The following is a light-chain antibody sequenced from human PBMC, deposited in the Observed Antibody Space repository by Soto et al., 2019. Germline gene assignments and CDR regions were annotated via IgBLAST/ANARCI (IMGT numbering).Light chain of an antibody. CDR2: GAS. CDR1: QSVTSSY. V-gene: IGKV3-20*01. CDR3: HQYVGSPLT. Sequence: EIVLTQSPGTLSLSPGERATLSCRASQSVTSSYLAWYQQKPGQAPRLLIYGASSRATGIPDRFSGSGSGTDFTLTISRLEHEDFAVYYCHQYVGSPLTVGGGTKVEIK. J-gene: IGKJ4*01.